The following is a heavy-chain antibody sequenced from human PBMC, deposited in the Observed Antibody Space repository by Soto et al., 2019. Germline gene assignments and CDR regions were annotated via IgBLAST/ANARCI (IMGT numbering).Heavy chain of an antibody. V-gene: IGHV1-69*06. J-gene: IGHJ6*02. CDR1: GGTFSSYA. Sequence: QVQLVQSGAEVKKPGSSVKVSCKASGGTFSSYAISWVRQAPGQGLEWMGGIIPIFGTANYAQKFQGRVTITADKSTSTAYMELRSLRSDDTATYYCARDSVRYCRDGVCYQGYYYFAMDVWGQGTTVTV. CDR3: ARDSVRYCRDGVCYQGYYYFAMDV. D-gene: IGHD2-8*01. CDR2: IIPIFGTA.